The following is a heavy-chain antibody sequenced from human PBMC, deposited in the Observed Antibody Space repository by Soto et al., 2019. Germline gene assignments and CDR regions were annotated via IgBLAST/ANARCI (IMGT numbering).Heavy chain of an antibody. CDR2: IKQDGSEK. J-gene: IGHJ6*03. CDR3: ARAPLDDYGDYEGVGYYYMDV. D-gene: IGHD4-17*01. Sequence: GGSLRLSCAASGFTFSSYWMSWVRQAPGKGLEWVANIKQDGSEKYYVDSVKGRFTISRDNAKNSLYLQMNSLRAEDTAVYYCARAPLDDYGDYEGVGYYYMDVWGKGTTATVSS. CDR1: GFTFSSYW. V-gene: IGHV3-7*01.